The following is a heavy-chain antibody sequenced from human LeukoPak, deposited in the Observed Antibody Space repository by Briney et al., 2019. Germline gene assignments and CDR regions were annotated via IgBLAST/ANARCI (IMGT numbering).Heavy chain of an antibody. CDR2: IIPILGIA. V-gene: IGHV1-69*04. CDR3: ARTAAAGCFDY. Sequence: SVKVSCKASGGTFSSYAISWVRQAPGQGLEWMGRIIPILGIANYAQKFRGRVTITADKSTSTAYMELSSLRSEDTAVYYCARTAAAGCFDYWGQGTLVTVSS. D-gene: IGHD6-13*01. CDR1: GGTFSSYA. J-gene: IGHJ4*02.